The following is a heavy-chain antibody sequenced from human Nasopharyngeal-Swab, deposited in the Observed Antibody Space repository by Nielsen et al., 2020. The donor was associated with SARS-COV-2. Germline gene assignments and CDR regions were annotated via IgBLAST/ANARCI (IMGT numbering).Heavy chain of an antibody. V-gene: IGHV3-33*05. CDR1: GFIFTTYG. D-gene: IGHD3-22*01. CDR2: ISYDGSKK. Sequence: GGSLRLSCAASGFIFTTYGMHWVRQAPGKGLEWVALISYDGSKKYYADSVKGRFTISRDKSKNTLYLQMNNLRAEDTAAYYCTRDRVFYYDSSGRKEFEYWGQGTRVTVSS. J-gene: IGHJ4*02. CDR3: TRDRVFYYDSSGRKEFEY.